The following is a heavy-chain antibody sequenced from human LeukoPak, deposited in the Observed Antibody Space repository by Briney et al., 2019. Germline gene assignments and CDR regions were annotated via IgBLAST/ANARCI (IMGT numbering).Heavy chain of an antibody. CDR2: IYYSGST. D-gene: IGHD1-26*01. CDR1: GGSISSYY. V-gene: IGHV4-59*01. CDR3: ARRVGDKDYFDY. Sequence: PSETLSLTCTVSGGSISSYYWSWIRQPPGKGLEWIGYIYYSGSTNYNPSLKSRVTISIDTSKNQFSLKVSSVTAADTAVYYCARRVGDKDYFDYWGQGTLVTVSS. J-gene: IGHJ4*02.